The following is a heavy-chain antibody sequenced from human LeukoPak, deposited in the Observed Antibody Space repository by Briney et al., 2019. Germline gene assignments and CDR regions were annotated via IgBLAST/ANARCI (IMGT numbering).Heavy chain of an antibody. CDR1: GFTSSSYA. Sequence: GGSLRLSCAASGFTSSSYAMSWVCQAPGKGLEWVSAISGSGGSTYYADSVKGRFTISRDNSKNTLYLQMNSLRAEDTAVYYCAKGGYSYGYYFDYWGQGTLVTVSS. V-gene: IGHV3-23*01. CDR3: AKGGYSYGYYFDY. J-gene: IGHJ4*02. D-gene: IGHD5-18*01. CDR2: ISGSGGST.